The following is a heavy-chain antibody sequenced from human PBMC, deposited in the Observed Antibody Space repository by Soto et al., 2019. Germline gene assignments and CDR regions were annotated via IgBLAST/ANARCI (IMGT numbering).Heavy chain of an antibody. J-gene: IGHJ6*02. V-gene: IGHV1-3*01. CDR3: ARDPSLHSSSCYQGNYYYYGMDV. Sequence: GASVKVSCKASGYTFTSYAMHWVRQAPGQRLEWMGWINAGNGNTKYSQKFQGRVTITRDTSASTAYMELSSLRSEDTAVYYCARDPSLHSSSCYQGNYYYYGMDVWGQGTTVTVSS. D-gene: IGHD6-13*01. CDR2: INAGNGNT. CDR1: GYTFTSYA.